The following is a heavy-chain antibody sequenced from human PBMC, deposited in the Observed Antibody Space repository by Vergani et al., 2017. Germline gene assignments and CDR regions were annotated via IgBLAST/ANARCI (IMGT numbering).Heavy chain of an antibody. CDR2: IHYSENT. J-gene: IGHJ5*02. Sequence: QVQLQESGPGLVKSSETLSLTCSVSFNSIRNLYCNWIRQPPGKGLEWIGSIHYSENTNYNPSLKTRVTISVDTSKNQFSLTLTSVTAADTAVYYCASDTHSGPRADRWEQGILVTVTS. V-gene: IGHV4-59*11. CDR3: ASDTHSGPRADR. D-gene: IGHD6-19*01. CDR1: FNSIRNLY.